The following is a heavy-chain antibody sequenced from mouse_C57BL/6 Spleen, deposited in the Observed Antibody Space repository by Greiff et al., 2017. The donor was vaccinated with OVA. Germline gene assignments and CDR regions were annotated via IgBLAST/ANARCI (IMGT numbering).Heavy chain of an antibody. D-gene: IGHD2-4*01. CDR1: GYTFTDYY. CDR3: ARSPVYDYDFAY. J-gene: IGHJ3*01. Sequence: VQVVESGAELVRPGASVKLSCKASGYTFTDYYINWVKQRPGQGLEWIARIYPGSGNTYYNEKFKGKATLTAEKSSSTAYMQLSSLTSEDSAVYFCARSPVYDYDFAYWGQGTLVTVSA. CDR2: IYPGSGNT. V-gene: IGHV1-76*01.